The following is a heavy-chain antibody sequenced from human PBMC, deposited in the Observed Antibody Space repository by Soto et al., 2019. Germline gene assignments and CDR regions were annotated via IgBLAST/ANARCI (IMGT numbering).Heavy chain of an antibody. D-gene: IGHD5-12*01. V-gene: IGHV4-30-4*01. J-gene: IGHJ4*02. CDR3: ARDGRNGYKD. CDR1: GGSISSGDNF. Sequence: SETLSLTCTVSGGSISSGDNFWSWIRQPPGKSLEWIGYIYYSGSTYYNPSLKSRVTISMHTSKNQFSLMLSSVTAADTAVYYCARDGRNGYKDWGQGTPVTVS. CDR2: IYYSGST.